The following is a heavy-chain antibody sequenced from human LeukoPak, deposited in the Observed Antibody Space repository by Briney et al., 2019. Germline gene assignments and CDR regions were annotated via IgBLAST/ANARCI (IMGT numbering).Heavy chain of an antibody. Sequence: PSETLSLTCTVSVGSISSYYWSWVRQPPGKGLEWIGYIYTSGITNYNPSLKSRVTMSEDTSKNQFSLKLSSVTAADTAVYYCARLGGYYDPFDYWGQGTLVTVSS. CDR1: VGSISSYY. V-gene: IGHV4-4*09. J-gene: IGHJ4*02. CDR2: IYTSGIT. CDR3: ARLGGYYDPFDY. D-gene: IGHD3-22*01.